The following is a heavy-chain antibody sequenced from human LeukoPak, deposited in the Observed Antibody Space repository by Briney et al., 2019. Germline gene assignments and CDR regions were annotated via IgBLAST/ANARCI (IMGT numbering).Heavy chain of an antibody. CDR3: ATMIEPRHYYYYGMDV. CDR2: TRNKANSYTT. J-gene: IGHJ6*02. D-gene: IGHD3-22*01. V-gene: IGHV3-72*01. CDR1: GFTFSDHY. Sequence: GGSLRLSCAASGFTFSDHYMDWVRQAPGKGLEWVGRTRNKANSYTTEYAASVKGRFTISRDDSKNSLYLQMNSLKTEDTAVYYCATMIEPRHYYYYGMDVWGQGTTVTVSS.